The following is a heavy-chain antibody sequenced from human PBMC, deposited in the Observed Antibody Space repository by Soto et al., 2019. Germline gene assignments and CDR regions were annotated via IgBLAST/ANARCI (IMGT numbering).Heavy chain of an antibody. CDR3: AREIRNQSGDSHHWYFDL. V-gene: IGHV4-31*03. D-gene: IGHD1-1*01. J-gene: IGHJ2*01. CDR2: IYFSGST. CDR1: GGSIRSSTYY. Sequence: QVQLQESGPGLVGPSQNLSLTCTVSGGSIRSSTYYWTWIRHHPGKGLEWVGFIYFSGSTFYNPSLKSRVTISLDPSRNQFSLKLTSVTAADSAVYYCAREIRNQSGDSHHWYFDLWGRGTQVAVSS.